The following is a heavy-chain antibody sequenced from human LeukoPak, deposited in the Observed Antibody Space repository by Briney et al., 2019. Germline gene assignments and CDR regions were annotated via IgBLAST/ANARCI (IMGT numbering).Heavy chain of an antibody. CDR2: INHSGST. D-gene: IGHD3-3*01. CDR3: ARRGLLRFLDRGYFDY. J-gene: IGHJ4*02. CDR1: GGSFSGYY. V-gene: IGHV4-34*01. Sequence: SETLSLTCAVYGGSFSGYYWSWIRQPPGKGLEWIGEINHSGSTNYNPSLKSRVTISVDTSKNQFSPKLSSVTAADTAVYYCARRGLLRFLDRGYFDYWGQGTLVTVSS.